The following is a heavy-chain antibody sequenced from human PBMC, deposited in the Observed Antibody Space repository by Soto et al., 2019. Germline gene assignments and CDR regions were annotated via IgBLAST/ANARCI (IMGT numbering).Heavy chain of an antibody. V-gene: IGHV4-59*01. J-gene: IGHJ4*02. D-gene: IGHD2-15*01. Sequence: QVHLQESGPGLVKPSETLSLTCTVSGGSTSSYYGNWIRQPPGKGLEWIACINSNGYSTYNPAHKSRVNKSTNTSKNPFTLKLISVTAAGTAVYYCASVASSYCSGSSCYSEGVWIDYWGQGTLVTVSS. CDR1: GGSTSSYY. CDR2: INSNGYS. CDR3: ASVASSYCSGSSCYSEGVWIDY.